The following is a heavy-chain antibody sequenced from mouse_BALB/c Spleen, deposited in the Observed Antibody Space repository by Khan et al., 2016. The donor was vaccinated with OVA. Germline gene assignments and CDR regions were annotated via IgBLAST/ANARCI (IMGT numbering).Heavy chain of an antibody. D-gene: IGHD2-14*01. J-gene: IGHJ4*01. CDR2: INTYTGEP. V-gene: IGHV9-3-1*01. CDR1: GFTFTNYG. Sequence: QIQLVQSGPELKKPGETVQISCKASGFTFTNYGMNWVKQAPGKGLKWMGWINTYTGEPTFADDFKGRFAFSLETSASTAYLQINSLKNEDTATYVWERVGYNGTMDCWGQGTSVTVSS. CDR3: ERVGYNGTMDC.